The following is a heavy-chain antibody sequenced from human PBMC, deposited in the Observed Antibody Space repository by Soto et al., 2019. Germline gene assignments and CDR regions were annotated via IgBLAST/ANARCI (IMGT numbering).Heavy chain of an antibody. V-gene: IGHV5-10-1*01. J-gene: IGHJ4*02. D-gene: IGHD3-10*01. CDR1: GYTFTSYW. Sequence: PGESPKISCQASGYTFTSYWITWVRQMPGKGLQCVGRIDPSDSDTRYSPSLQGHVTISADKSISTAYLQWSSLKASDTAMYYCARWSGSGFDYWGQGTLVTVSS. CDR3: ARWSGSGFDY. CDR2: IDPSDSDT.